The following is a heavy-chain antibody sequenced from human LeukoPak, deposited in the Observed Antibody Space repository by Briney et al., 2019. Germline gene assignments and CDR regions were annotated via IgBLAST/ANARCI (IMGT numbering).Heavy chain of an antibody. Sequence: SETLSLTCTVSGGSISSSSDYWGWIRQPPGKGLEWIGSIYYSGSTYYNPSLKSRVTISVDTSKNQFSLKLSSVTAADTAVYYCARPSIAAAGTYYGMDVWGQGTTVTVSS. V-gene: IGHV4-39*01. D-gene: IGHD6-13*01. CDR2: IYYSGST. J-gene: IGHJ6*02. CDR3: ARPSIAAAGTYYGMDV. CDR1: GGSISSSSDY.